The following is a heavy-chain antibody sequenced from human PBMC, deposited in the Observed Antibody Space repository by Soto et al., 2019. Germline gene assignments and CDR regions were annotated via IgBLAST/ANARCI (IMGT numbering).Heavy chain of an antibody. J-gene: IGHJ4*02. D-gene: IGHD1-1*01. Sequence: GSPRLSCAAPGFTFSSHWMHWGRQAPGKGLVWVSHIGPDGSSTRDADSVQGRFTISRDNARNTLYLQMNSLRDEDTAVYYCARDNNWSYDYWGQGILVTVSS. V-gene: IGHV3-74*01. CDR2: IGPDGSST. CDR3: ARDNNWSYDY. CDR1: GFTFSSHW.